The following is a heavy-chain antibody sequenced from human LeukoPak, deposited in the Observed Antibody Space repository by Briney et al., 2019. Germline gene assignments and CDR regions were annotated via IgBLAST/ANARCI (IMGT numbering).Heavy chain of an antibody. CDR1: GFTFSDHF. J-gene: IGHJ4*02. CDR3: VRVGSVAGSDYLDY. Sequence: GGSLRLSCAVSGFTFSDHFLDWVRQAPGKGLEWVGRSRNRAKSYTTEYAASVKGRFTISRDDSKNSLSLQMNSLKTEDTAVYYCVRVGSVAGSDYLDYWGQGTLVTVSS. CDR2: SRNRAKSYTT. V-gene: IGHV3-72*01. D-gene: IGHD6-19*01.